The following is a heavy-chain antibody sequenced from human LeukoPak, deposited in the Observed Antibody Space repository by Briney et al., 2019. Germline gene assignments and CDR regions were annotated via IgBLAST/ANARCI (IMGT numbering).Heavy chain of an antibody. CDR1: GYTFTGYY. V-gene: IGHV1-2*02. CDR3: ARVFIYCSGGSCYCDY. CDR2: INPNSGGT. J-gene: IGHJ4*02. Sequence: ASVKVSCKASGYTFTGYYMHWVRQAPGPGLEWMGWINPNSGGTNHAQNFQGRVTMTRDTSISTAYMELSRLRSDDTAVYYCARVFIYCSGGSCYCDYWGQGTLVTVSS. D-gene: IGHD2-15*01.